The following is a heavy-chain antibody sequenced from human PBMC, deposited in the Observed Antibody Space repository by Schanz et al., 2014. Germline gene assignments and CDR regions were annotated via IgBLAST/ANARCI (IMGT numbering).Heavy chain of an antibody. CDR1: GFTFSNYG. CDR2: IRYNGINE. Sequence: QVQLVESGGGVVQPGGSLRLSCAASGFTFSNYGLHWVRQAPGKGLEWVAFIRYNGINEYYADSVKGRFTISRDNSKNTLYLQMNSLRAEDTAVYYCAREKRRTEVVLDHWGQGTLVTVS. J-gene: IGHJ4*02. V-gene: IGHV3-30*02. CDR3: AREKRRTEVVLDH.